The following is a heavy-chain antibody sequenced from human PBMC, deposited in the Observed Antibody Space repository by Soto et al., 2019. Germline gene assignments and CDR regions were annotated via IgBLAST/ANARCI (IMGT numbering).Heavy chain of an antibody. V-gene: IGHV4-31*03. J-gene: IGHJ4*02. Sequence: QVQLQESGPGLVKPSQTLSLTCTVSGGSITTGGYYWSWIRQHPGKGLEWIGYIYYSGSTSYNPSLKSRMTMSVDTSKNQCSLKLNLVTAADTTVYYCARDDTRAGYDYWGQGTLVTVSS. CDR2: IYYSGST. CDR1: GGSITTGGYY. D-gene: IGHD5-18*01. CDR3: ARDDTRAGYDY.